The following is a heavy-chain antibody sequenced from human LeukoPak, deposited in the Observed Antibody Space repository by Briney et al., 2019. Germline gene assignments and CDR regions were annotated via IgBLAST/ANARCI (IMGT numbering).Heavy chain of an antibody. CDR1: GFSFNRYS. J-gene: IGHJ4*02. D-gene: IGHD3-10*01. Sequence: PGGSLRLSCAASGFSFNRYSMNWVRQAPGKGLEWVSSISSSSSYIDYSDSVKGRFTISRDNSKITVYLQMNSLRAEDTAVYYCAKPHYSGSGSYSREDYWGQGTLVTVSS. CDR3: AKPHYSGSGSYSREDY. CDR2: ISSSSSYI. V-gene: IGHV3-21*04.